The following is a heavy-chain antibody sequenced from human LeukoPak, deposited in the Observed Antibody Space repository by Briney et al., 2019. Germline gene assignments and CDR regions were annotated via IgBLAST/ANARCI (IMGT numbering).Heavy chain of an antibody. CDR2: IYNSGST. D-gene: IGHD6-19*01. Sequence: SETLSLTCTVSGGAISDYCWTWIRQPPGKGLEWIGYIYNSGSTNNNPSLKSRVTISIDTSKRQVSLKLSSVTAADTAVYYCARAPPSRAVAGTDYYYGMDVWGQGTTVTVSS. J-gene: IGHJ6*02. CDR3: ARAPPSRAVAGTDYYYGMDV. CDR1: GGAISDYC. V-gene: IGHV4-59*08.